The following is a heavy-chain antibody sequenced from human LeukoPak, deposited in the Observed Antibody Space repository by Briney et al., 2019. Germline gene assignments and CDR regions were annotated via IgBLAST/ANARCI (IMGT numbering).Heavy chain of an antibody. D-gene: IGHD6-13*01. V-gene: IGHV4-59*01. J-gene: IGHJ5*02. CDR2: IYYRGST. CDR1: GGPLTSYY. Sequence: SETLSLTCAVSGGPLTSYYWSWIRQPPGKGLEWIGFIYYRGSTNYNPSLESRVTISVDTSKNRFSLKLSPVTAADTAVYYCARRIAAAGTKGGWFDPWGQGTLVTVSS. CDR3: ARRIAAAGTKGGWFDP.